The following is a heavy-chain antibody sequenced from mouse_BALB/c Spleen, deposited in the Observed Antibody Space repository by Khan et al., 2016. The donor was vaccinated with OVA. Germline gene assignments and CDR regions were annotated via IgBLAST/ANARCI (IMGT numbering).Heavy chain of an antibody. CDR2: VSSGGSYT. V-gene: IGHV5-9-3*01. CDR1: GCTFSTYA. Sequence: EVELVESGGDLVKPGGSLKLSCAASGCTFSTYAMSWVRQTPEKRLEWVATVSSGGSYTYYPDSVKGRFTISRDNAKNTLYLQMSSLTSEDTAMYYCARQGWERRGYAMDYWGQGTSVTVSS. J-gene: IGHJ4*01. CDR3: ARQGWERRGYAMDY. D-gene: IGHD1-1*02.